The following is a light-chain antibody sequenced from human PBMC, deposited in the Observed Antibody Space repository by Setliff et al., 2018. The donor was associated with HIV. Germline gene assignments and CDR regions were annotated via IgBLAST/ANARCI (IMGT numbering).Light chain of an antibody. Sequence: SALTQPASVSGSPGQSITISCTGTSSDVGGYSHVSWYQQHPGKAPKLIIYEVRNRPSGVSNRFSGSKSGNTASLTISGLRAEDEADYYCSSYAITNTLPFGTGTKVPV. J-gene: IGLJ1*01. CDR3: SSYAITNTLP. CDR1: SSDVGGYSH. CDR2: EVR. V-gene: IGLV2-14*01.